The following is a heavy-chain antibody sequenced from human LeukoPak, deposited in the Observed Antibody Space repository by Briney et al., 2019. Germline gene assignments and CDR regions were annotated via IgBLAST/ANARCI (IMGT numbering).Heavy chain of an antibody. CDR2: ISGSGGST. D-gene: IGHD4-17*01. J-gene: IGHJ4*02. CDR3: ARDKVSGDSYFDY. Sequence: GGTLRLSCAASGFTFSSYGMSWVRQAPGKGLEWVSAISGSGGSTYYADSVKGRFTISRDNAKNSLYLQMNSLRAEDTAVYYCARDKVSGDSYFDYWGQGTLVTVSS. V-gene: IGHV3-23*01. CDR1: GFTFSSYG.